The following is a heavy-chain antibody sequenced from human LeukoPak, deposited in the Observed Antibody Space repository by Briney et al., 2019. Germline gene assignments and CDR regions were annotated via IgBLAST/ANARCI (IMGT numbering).Heavy chain of an antibody. CDR3: AKVQRRGSSGSDDAFDI. D-gene: IGHD3-22*01. CDR1: GFTFSSYS. V-gene: IGHV3-21*04. CDR2: ISSSSSYI. Sequence: KTGGSLRLSCAASGFTFSSYSMNWVRQAPGKGLEWVSSISSSSSYIYYADSVKGRITISRDNAKNSLYLQMNSLRAEDTAVYYCAKVQRRGSSGSDDAFDIWGQGTMVTVSS. J-gene: IGHJ3*02.